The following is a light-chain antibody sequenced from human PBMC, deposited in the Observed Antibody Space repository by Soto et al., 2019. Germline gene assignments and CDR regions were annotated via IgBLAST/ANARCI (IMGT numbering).Light chain of an antibody. Sequence: QSVLTQPASVSGSPGQSITISCTGTSSDVGGYNYVSWYQQHPGKAPKLMIYEVSNRPSGVSNRFSGSKSGNTASLTISGLQAEDEDDYYCSSYTTISTLEVFGGGTKLTVL. V-gene: IGLV2-14*01. CDR3: SSYTTISTLEV. CDR1: SSDVGGYNY. CDR2: EVS. J-gene: IGLJ3*02.